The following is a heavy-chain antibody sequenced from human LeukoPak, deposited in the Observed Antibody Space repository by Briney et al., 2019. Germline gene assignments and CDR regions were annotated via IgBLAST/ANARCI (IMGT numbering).Heavy chain of an antibody. V-gene: IGHV4-59*08. Sequence: SETLSLTCTVSGGSISSYYWSWIRQPPGKGLDWIGYIYYSGSTNYNPSLKSRVTISVDTSKNQFSLKLTSVTAADTAVYYRARQRVQWLAPLHYFDYWGQGTLVTVSS. CDR2: IYYSGST. CDR3: ARQRVQWLAPLHYFDY. D-gene: IGHD6-19*01. J-gene: IGHJ4*02. CDR1: GGSISSYY.